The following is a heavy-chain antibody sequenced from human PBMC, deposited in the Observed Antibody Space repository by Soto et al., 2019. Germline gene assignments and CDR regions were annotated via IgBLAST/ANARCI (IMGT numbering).Heavy chain of an antibody. CDR2: NYYSGTT. D-gene: IGHD3-10*01. Sequence: QVQLQESGPGLVKPPQTLSLTCTVSGGSISSGDYYWSWILQPPGKGLEWIGYNYYSGTTYSNPSLKSRVTLSVDTSKNQFSLKPSSVTAADTDLYSCARAQGLLWFGESEGAFDIWGQGTMVTVAS. J-gene: IGHJ3*02. CDR3: ARAQGLLWFGESEGAFDI. CDR1: GGSISSGDYY. V-gene: IGHV4-30-4*01.